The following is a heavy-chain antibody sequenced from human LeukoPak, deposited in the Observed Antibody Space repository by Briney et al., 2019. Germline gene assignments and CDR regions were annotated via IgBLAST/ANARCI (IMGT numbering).Heavy chain of an antibody. CDR1: GYTFTDYY. J-gene: IGHJ6*03. CDR3: ARGIQLWSSTFYYYYYYMDV. V-gene: IGHV1-2*02. CDR2: INPNSGGT. D-gene: IGHD5-18*01. Sequence: ASVKVSCKASGYTFTDYYMHWVRQAPGQGLEWMGWINPNSGGTHYAQKFQGRVTMTRDTSISTAYMDLSRLRSDDTAVYYCARGIQLWSSTFYYYYYYMDVWGKGTTVTVSS.